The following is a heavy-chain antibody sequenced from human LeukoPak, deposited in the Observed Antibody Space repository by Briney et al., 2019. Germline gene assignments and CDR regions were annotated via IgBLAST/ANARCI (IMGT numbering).Heavy chain of an antibody. D-gene: IGHD3-10*01. CDR2: IGNGDTTV. V-gene: IGHV3-11*01. Sequence: GGSQRLSCAASGFTFSDYFMSWIRQAPGKGLEWVSYIGNGDTTVYYADSVKGRFTISRDNAKSSLSLQMNSLRAEDTAVYYCARARGYGSVIRAFDISGQGTMVTVSS. CDR1: GFTFSDYF. CDR3: ARARGYGSVIRAFDI. J-gene: IGHJ3*02.